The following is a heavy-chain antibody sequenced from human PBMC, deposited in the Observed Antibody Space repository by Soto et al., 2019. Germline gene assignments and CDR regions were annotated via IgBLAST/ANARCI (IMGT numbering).Heavy chain of an antibody. D-gene: IGHD1-1*01. J-gene: IGHJ4*02. CDR3: AGERPSTTSFDC. CDR2: TYFRSKWYN. Sequence: PSQTLSLTCAVSGDSVSSSSAAWTWIRQSPSRGLEWLGRTYFRSKWYNEYADSVKGRLTIIADTSKNQFSLQLNSVTPDDTALYYCAGERPSTTSFDCWGQGTPVTVSS. CDR1: GDSVSSSSAA. V-gene: IGHV6-1*01.